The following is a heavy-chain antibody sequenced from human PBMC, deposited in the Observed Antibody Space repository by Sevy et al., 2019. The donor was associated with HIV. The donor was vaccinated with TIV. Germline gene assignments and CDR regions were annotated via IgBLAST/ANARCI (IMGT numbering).Heavy chain of an antibody. V-gene: IGHV3-23*01. Sequence: GGSLRLSCGASGFTFSNYAMSWVRQAPGKGLEWVSSISGSGDNTYYANSVKGRFTVSRDNSKKTLYLQMNSLRVEDTAVYYCAKDSGDDNYGLFDYWGQGTLVTVSS. CDR2: ISGSGDNT. CDR1: GFTFSNYA. CDR3: AKDSGDDNYGLFDY. D-gene: IGHD5-18*01. J-gene: IGHJ4*02.